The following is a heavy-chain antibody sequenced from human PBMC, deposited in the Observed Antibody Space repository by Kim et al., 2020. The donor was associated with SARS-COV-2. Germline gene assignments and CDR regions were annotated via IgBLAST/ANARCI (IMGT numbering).Heavy chain of an antibody. Sequence: GGSLRLSCAASGFTFSSYSMNWVRQAPGKGLEWVSYISSSSSTIYYADSVKGRFTISRDNAKNSLYLQMNSLRAEDTAVYYCAREGADYGDYEVPPPGYWGQGTLVTVSS. CDR1: GFTFSSYS. CDR2: ISSSSSTI. D-gene: IGHD4-17*01. CDR3: AREGADYGDYEVPPPGY. V-gene: IGHV3-48*04. J-gene: IGHJ4*02.